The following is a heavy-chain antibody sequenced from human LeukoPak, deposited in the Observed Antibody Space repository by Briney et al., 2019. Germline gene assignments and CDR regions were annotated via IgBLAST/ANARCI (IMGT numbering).Heavy chain of an antibody. CDR2: INHSGST. D-gene: IGHD6-13*01. Sequence: PSETLSLTCAVYGGSFSGYYWSWIRQPPGKGLEWIGEINHSGSTNHNPSLKSRVTISVDTSKNQFSLKLSSVTAADTAVYYCARMVRQQLFNWGQGTLVTVSS. CDR1: GGSFSGYY. J-gene: IGHJ4*02. CDR3: ARMVRQQLFN. V-gene: IGHV4-34*01.